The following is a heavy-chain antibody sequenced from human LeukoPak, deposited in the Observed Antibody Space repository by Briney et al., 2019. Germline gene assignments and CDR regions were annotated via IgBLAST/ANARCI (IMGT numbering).Heavy chain of an antibody. CDR2: ISDNDENT. D-gene: IGHD3-10*01. CDR1: GIYD. J-gene: IGHJ6*02. Sequence: GGSLRLSCAASGIYDMSWVRQAPGKGLEWVSSISDNDENTYYADSVKGRFTMSRDNSKNTLYLQMNSLRAEDTAVYYCAKGTDHYGSGSYYRGDVWGQGTTVTVPS. CDR3: AKGTDHYGSGSYYRGDV. V-gene: IGHV3-23*01.